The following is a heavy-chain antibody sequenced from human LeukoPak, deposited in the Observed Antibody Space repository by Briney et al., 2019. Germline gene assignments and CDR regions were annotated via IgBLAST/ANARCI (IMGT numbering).Heavy chain of an antibody. CDR2: IYYSGST. CDR1: GGSISSYY. CDR3: ARDPVGGKDAFDI. Sequence: SETLSLTCTVSGGSISSYYWSWIRQPPGKGLEWIGYIYYSGSTNYNPSLKSRVTISVDTSKNQFSLKLSSVTAADTAVYYCARDPVGGKDAFDIWGQGTMVTVSS. V-gene: IGHV4-59*01. J-gene: IGHJ3*02. D-gene: IGHD4-23*01.